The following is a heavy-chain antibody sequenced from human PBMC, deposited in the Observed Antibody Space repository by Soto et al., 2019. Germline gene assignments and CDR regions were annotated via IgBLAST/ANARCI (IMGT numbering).Heavy chain of an antibody. CDR2: INAGNGNT. D-gene: IGHD6-19*01. Sequence: ASVKVSCKASGYTFTSYAMHWVRQAPGQRLEWMGWINAGNGNTKYSQKFQGRVTITRDTSASTAYMELSSLRSEDTAVYYCARNSSGWRKGFYYWGRGTLVPVSS. V-gene: IGHV1-3*01. J-gene: IGHJ4*02. CDR1: GYTFTSYA. CDR3: ARNSSGWRKGFYY.